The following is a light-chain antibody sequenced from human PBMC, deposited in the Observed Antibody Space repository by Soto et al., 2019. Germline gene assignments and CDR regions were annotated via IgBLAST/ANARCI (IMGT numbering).Light chain of an antibody. Sequence: DIQITQSPSTLSGSVGDRVTITCRASQTISSWLAWYQQKPGKAPKLLIYKASTLKSGVPSRFSGCGSGTEFTLTISSLQTDDFATYYCQHYNSYSEAFGPGTKVDIK. V-gene: IGKV1-5*03. CDR2: KAS. CDR1: QTISSW. J-gene: IGKJ1*01. CDR3: QHYNSYSEA.